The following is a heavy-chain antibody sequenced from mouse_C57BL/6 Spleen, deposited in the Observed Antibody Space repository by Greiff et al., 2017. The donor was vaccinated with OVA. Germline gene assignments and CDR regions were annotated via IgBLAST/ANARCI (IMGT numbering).Heavy chain of an antibody. V-gene: IGHV14-4*01. CDR2: IDPENGDT. Sequence: VQLQQSGAELVRPGASVKLSCTASGFNIKDYYMHWVKQRPEQGLEWIGWIDPENGDTEYASKFQGKATITADTSSNTAYLQLSSLTSEDTAVYYGTTGTGDWYFDVWGKGTTVTVSS. J-gene: IGHJ1*03. CDR3: TTGTGDWYFDV. CDR1: GFNIKDYY. D-gene: IGHD3-3*01.